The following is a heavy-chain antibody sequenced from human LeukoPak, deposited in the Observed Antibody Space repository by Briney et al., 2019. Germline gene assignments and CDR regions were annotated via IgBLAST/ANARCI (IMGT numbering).Heavy chain of an antibody. CDR1: GGTFSSYA. J-gene: IGHJ4*02. Sequence: SVKVSCKASGGTFSSYAISWVRQAPGQGLEWMGGIIPIFGTANYAQKFQGRVTITADESTSTAYMELSSLRPEDTAVYYCARDPVGYYDSSSPDYWGQGTLVTVSS. D-gene: IGHD3-22*01. CDR2: IIPIFGTA. CDR3: ARDPVGYYDSSSPDY. V-gene: IGHV1-69*13.